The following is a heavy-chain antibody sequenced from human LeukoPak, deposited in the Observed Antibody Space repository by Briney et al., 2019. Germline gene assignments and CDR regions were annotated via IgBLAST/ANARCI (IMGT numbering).Heavy chain of an antibody. J-gene: IGHJ4*02. CDR1: GFTFRSYS. V-gene: IGHV3-48*01. D-gene: IGHD3-10*01. CDR3: ARGLYYYGSGSSHFFDY. CDR2: INSGSITI. Sequence: PGGSLRLSCAASGFTFRSYSMSWVRQAPGKGLEWVSYINSGSITIYYADSVKGRFTISRDNAKNSLYLQMNSLRAEDTAVYYCARGLYYYGSGSSHFFDYWGQGTLVTVSS.